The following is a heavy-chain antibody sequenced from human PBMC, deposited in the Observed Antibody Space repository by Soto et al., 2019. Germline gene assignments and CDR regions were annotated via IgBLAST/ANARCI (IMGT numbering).Heavy chain of an antibody. CDR3: ARGHIVVVPTVGWFDP. J-gene: IGHJ5*02. Sequence: SETLSLTCTVSGYFISSGYYWGWIRQPPGKGLEWIGSMFHSGSTHYNPSLKSRVTMSVDTSKNQFSLRLSSVTASDTAVYYCARGHIVVVPTVGWFDPWGQGTLVTVS. CDR1: GYFISSGYY. V-gene: IGHV4-38-2*02. CDR2: MFHSGST. D-gene: IGHD2-2*01.